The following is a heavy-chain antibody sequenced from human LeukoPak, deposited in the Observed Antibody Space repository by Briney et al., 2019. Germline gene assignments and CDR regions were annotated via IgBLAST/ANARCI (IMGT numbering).Heavy chain of an antibody. CDR3: ARFRENNTPYNGMDV. V-gene: IGHV3-64*01. CDR1: GFTFSSYP. D-gene: IGHD1/OR15-1a*01. J-gene: IGHJ6*02. CDR2: INSNGGYA. Sequence: GGSLRLSCAASGFTFSSYPMHWVRQAPGKGLEYVSAINSNGGYAHYANSVKGRFTISRDNSKNTLYLQMGSLRAEDMAVYHCARFRENNTPYNGMDVWGQGTTVTVSS.